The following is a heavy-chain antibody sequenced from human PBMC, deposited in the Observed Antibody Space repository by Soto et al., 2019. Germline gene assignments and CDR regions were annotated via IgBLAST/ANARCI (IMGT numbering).Heavy chain of an antibody. CDR2: IYPGDSDT. J-gene: IGHJ3*02. CDR3: ARGGYGGNSKDTFYI. CDR1: GYTFTTYR. D-gene: IGHD4-17*01. Sequence: GESLKISCKGSGYTFTTYRIGWVRQMPGKGLECMGIIYPGDSDTRYSPSFQGQVTISADKSITTAYLQWSSLKASDTAMYYCARGGYGGNSKDTFYIWGPGTMVTV. V-gene: IGHV5-51*01.